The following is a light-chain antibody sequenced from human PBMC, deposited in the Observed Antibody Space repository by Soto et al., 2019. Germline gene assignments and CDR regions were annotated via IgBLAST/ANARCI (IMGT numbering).Light chain of an antibody. Sequence: EIVMTQSPVTLSVSPGERATLSCRASQSVGSNLAWYQQRPGQAHRLLIYGASTRATGIPARFSGSRSGTEFTLTISSLESEDFAVYYCQHHDNWPYTFGQGTKLEIK. CDR2: GAS. J-gene: IGKJ2*01. CDR3: QHHDNWPYT. CDR1: QSVGSN. V-gene: IGKV3-15*01.